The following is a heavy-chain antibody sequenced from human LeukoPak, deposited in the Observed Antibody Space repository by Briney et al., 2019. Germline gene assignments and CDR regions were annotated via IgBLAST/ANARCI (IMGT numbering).Heavy chain of an antibody. CDR1: GGSISGYV. Sequence: SETLSLTCTVSGGSISGYVWSWIRQPPGKGLEWIGYIFHSGSTNYNPSLKSRVTISVDTSKNQFSLKLGSVTAADTAVYYCARYYCSGVCYNFDYWGQGTLVTVSS. CDR2: IFHSGST. D-gene: IGHD2-21*02. V-gene: IGHV4-59*08. CDR3: ARYYCSGVCYNFDY. J-gene: IGHJ4*02.